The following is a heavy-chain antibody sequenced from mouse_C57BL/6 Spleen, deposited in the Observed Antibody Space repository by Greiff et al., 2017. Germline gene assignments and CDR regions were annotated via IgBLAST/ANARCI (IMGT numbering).Heavy chain of an antibody. V-gene: IGHV1-26*01. J-gene: IGHJ4*01. CDR1: GYTFTDYY. Sequence: VQLQQSGPELVKPGASVKISCKASGYTFTDYYMNWVKQSHGKSLEWIGDINPNNGGTSYNQKFKGKATLTVDKSSSTAYMELRSLTSEDSAVYYCARGAQATGAMDYWGQGTSVTVSS. CDR3: ARGAQATGAMDY. D-gene: IGHD3-2*02. CDR2: INPNNGGT.